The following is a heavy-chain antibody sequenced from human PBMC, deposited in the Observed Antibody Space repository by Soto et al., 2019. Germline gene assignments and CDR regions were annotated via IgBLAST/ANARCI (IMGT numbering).Heavy chain of an antibody. CDR3: ARGAGFFYGVDV. J-gene: IGHJ6*02. Sequence: PGGSLRLSCAASGFDFDNYEMNWVRQAPGKGLEWISFISHSGSTIYFADSVRGRFSTSRDNSKNSLFLQMSSLRAEDSAIYYCARGAGFFYGVDVWGQGTTVTVSS. CDR1: GFDFDNYE. V-gene: IGHV3-48*03. CDR2: ISHSGSTI.